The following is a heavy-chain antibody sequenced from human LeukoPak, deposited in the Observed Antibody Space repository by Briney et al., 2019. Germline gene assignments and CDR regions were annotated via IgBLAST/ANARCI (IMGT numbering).Heavy chain of an antibody. J-gene: IGHJ4*02. D-gene: IGHD5-24*01. CDR2: IIPIFGTA. Sequence: ASVKVSCKASGGTFSCYAISWVRQAPGQGLEWMGGIIPIFGTANYAQKFQGRVTITTDESTSTAYMELSSLRSEDTAVYYCALESSRDGLPDYWGQGTLVTVSS. CDR3: ALESSRDGLPDY. CDR1: GGTFSCYA. V-gene: IGHV1-69*05.